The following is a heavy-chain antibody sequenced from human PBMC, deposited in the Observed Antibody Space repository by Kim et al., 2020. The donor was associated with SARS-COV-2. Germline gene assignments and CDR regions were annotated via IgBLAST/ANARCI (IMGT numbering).Heavy chain of an antibody. J-gene: IGHJ6*02. V-gene: IGHV1-69*13. CDR2: IIPIFGTA. CDR3: ASTYYYDSSGYYYGNYYGMDV. Sequence: SVKVSCKASGGTFSSYAISWVRQAPGQGLEWMGGIIPIFGTANYAQKFQGRVTITADESTSTAYMELSSLRSEDTAVYYCASTYYYDSSGYYYGNYYGMDVWGQGTTVTVSS. CDR1: GGTFSSYA. D-gene: IGHD3-22*01.